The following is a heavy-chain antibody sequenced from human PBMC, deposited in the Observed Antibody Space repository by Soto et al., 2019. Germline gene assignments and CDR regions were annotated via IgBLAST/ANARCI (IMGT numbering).Heavy chain of an antibody. D-gene: IGHD6-6*01. CDR2: INYSGST. V-gene: IGHV4-31*03. CDR3: ATPVSRISARPDY. J-gene: IGHJ4*02. CDR1: GGSISSGDYY. Sequence: SETLSLTCTVSGGSISSGDYYWSWIRQHPGKGLEWIGYINYSGSTYYNPSLKSRVIISVDTSRNQFSMKLISVTAADTAVSNCATPVSRISARPDYWGPGTLDTVSS.